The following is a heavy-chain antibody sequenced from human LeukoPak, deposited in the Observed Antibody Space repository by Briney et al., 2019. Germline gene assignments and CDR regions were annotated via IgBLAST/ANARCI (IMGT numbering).Heavy chain of an antibody. CDR1: GYSFTSYG. V-gene: IGHV1-18*01. CDR2: ISAYNGNT. J-gene: IGHJ6*03. CDR3: ARAFLPVRRPLNYDYYYYMDV. Sequence: ASVKVSCKTSGYSFTSYGISWVRQAPGQGLEWMGWISAYNGNTNYAQKVQGRVTMTTDTSTSTAYMELRSLRSDDTAVYYCARAFLPVRRPLNYDYYYYMDVWGKGTTVTVSS. D-gene: IGHD6-19*01.